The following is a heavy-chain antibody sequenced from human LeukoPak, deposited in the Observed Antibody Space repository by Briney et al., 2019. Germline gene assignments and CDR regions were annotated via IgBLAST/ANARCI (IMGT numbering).Heavy chain of an antibody. Sequence: GGPVQVSCQASGGTFSSYAISWVRQAPGQGLEWMGGIIPIFGTANYAQKFQGRVTITADESTSTAYMELSSLRSDDTAVYYCARDLGAANTIWGQGTLVTVSS. CDR2: IIPIFGTA. CDR3: ARDLGAANTI. CDR1: GGTFSSYA. V-gene: IGHV1-69*13. J-gene: IGHJ4*02. D-gene: IGHD3-16*01.